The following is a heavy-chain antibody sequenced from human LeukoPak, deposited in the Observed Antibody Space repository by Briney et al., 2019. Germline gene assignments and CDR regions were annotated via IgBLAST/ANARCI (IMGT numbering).Heavy chain of an antibody. CDR1: GFTFSSYG. CDR2: ISYDGSNK. V-gene: IGHV3-30*18. CDR3: AKLGGRPTYGDEALKYYYGMDV. J-gene: IGHJ6*02. Sequence: GGSLRLSCAASGFTFSSYGMHWVRQAPGKGLEWVAVISYDGSNKYYADSVKGRFTISRDNSKNTLYLQMNSLRAEDTAVYYCAKLGGRPTYGDEALKYYYGMDVWGQGTTVTVSS. D-gene: IGHD4-17*01.